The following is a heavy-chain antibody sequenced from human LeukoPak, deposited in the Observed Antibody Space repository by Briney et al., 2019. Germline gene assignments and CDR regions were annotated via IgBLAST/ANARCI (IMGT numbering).Heavy chain of an antibody. Sequence: SETPSLTCTVSGGSISRHYWSWVRQPPGKGLACIGTISYSGDTYYNPSLGSRVTISIDPSKNQFSLTLYSVTAADTAVYYCARDQPGDEADAFEIWGQGTMVTVSS. CDR2: ISYSGDT. D-gene: IGHD7-27*01. V-gene: IGHV4-59*11. CDR3: ARDQPGDEADAFEI. J-gene: IGHJ3*02. CDR1: GGSISRHY.